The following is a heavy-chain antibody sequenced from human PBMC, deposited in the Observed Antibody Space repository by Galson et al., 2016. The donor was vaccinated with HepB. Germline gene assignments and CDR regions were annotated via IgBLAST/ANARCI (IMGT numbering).Heavy chain of an antibody. D-gene: IGHD3-22*01. V-gene: IGHV1-69*01. Sequence: SGGTFSSYSTSWLRQAPGQGLEWMGGIIPIFGTANYAQKFQGRVTITADESTSTAYMELSSLRSEDTAVYYCARGSHYYDSSGPFAYWGQGTLVTVST. CDR1: GGTFSSYS. J-gene: IGHJ4*02. CDR3: ARGSHYYDSSGPFAY. CDR2: IIPIFGTA.